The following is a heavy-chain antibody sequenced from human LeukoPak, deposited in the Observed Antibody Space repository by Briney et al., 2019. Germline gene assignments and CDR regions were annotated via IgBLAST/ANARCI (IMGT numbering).Heavy chain of an antibody. Sequence: GGSLRLSCAASGFAFSDYYMSWIRQAPGKGLEWVSYISSSGSTIYYADSVKGRFTISRDNAKNSLYLQMNSLRAEDTAVYYCARQLHYDSNGYLGYWGQGTLVTVSS. CDR2: ISSSGSTI. D-gene: IGHD3-22*01. V-gene: IGHV3-11*01. CDR1: GFAFSDYY. CDR3: ARQLHYDSNGYLGY. J-gene: IGHJ4*02.